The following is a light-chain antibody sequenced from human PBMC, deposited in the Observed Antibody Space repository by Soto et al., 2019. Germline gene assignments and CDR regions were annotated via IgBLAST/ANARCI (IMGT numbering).Light chain of an antibody. CDR1: SSDVGGYNY. Sequence: VLTQPASVSGSPGQSITISCTRTSSDVGGYNYVSWYQQHPGKAPKLMIYEVSNRPSGVSNRFSGSKSGNTASLTISGLQAEDEADYYCSSYTSSSTYVFGTGTKVTVL. J-gene: IGLJ1*01. CDR2: EVS. V-gene: IGLV2-14*01. CDR3: SSYTSSSTYV.